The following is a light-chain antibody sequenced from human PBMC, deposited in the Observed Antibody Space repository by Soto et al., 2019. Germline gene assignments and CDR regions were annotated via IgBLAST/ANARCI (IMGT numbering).Light chain of an antibody. CDR1: QSLLHSNGYNY. V-gene: IGKV2-28*01. CDR3: MQALQTPPYT. J-gene: IGKJ2*01. Sequence: EIVMTQSPLSLSVTPGEPASISCRSSQSLLHSNGYNYFDWYLQKPGQSPQLLIYWGSNRASGVPDRFSGSGSGTDFTLKISRVEAEDVGVYYCMQALQTPPYTFGQGTKLEI. CDR2: WGS.